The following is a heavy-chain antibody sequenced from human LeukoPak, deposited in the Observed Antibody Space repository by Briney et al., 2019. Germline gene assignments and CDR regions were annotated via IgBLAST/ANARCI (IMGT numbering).Heavy chain of an antibody. V-gene: IGHV4-4*07. CDR1: GGSISSYY. J-gene: IGHJ4*02. CDR3: ARGKVVAGTPGQNSWDY. D-gene: IGHD6-19*01. CDR2: IHSSGST. Sequence: SETLSLTCTVSGGSISSYYWNWIRQPAGKGLEWIGRIHSSGSTNYNPSLKSRVTVSVDTSKNQFSLKLSSVTAADTAVYYCARGKVVAGTPGQNSWDYWGQGTLVTVSS.